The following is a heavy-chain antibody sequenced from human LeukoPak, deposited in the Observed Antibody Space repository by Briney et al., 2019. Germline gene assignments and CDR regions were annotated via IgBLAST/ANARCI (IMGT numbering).Heavy chain of an antibody. D-gene: IGHD4-17*01. V-gene: IGHV3-21*01. CDR1: GFTFSSYS. Sequence: GGSLRLSCAASGFTFSSYSMNWVRQAPGKGLEWVSSISSSSSYIYYADSVKGRFTISRDNAKNSLYLQMNSLRAEDTAVYYCARDLVDGDYTGGSVDHWGQGTLVTVSS. CDR3: ARDLVDGDYTGGSVDH. CDR2: ISSSSSYI. J-gene: IGHJ5*02.